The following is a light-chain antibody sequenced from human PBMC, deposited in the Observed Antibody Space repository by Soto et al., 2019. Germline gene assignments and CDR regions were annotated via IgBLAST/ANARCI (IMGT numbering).Light chain of an antibody. CDR2: DVT. CDR3: CSYAGSYTFV. J-gene: IGLJ1*01. CDR1: SSDVGAYNY. Sequence: QSALTQPRSVSGSPGQSVTMSCTGTSSDVGAYNYVSWYQQHPGRAPELIIFDVTRRPSGVPDRFSGSKSGNTASLTVSGLQAEDEADYYCCSYAGSYTFVFGTGTKLTVL. V-gene: IGLV2-11*01.